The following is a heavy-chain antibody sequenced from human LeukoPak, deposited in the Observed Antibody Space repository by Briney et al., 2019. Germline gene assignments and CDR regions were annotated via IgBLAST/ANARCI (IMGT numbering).Heavy chain of an antibody. J-gene: IGHJ4*02. CDR2: ISASGGST. D-gene: IGHD3-10*01. V-gene: IGHV3-23*01. CDR3: AKDVRVGEYYGSGSYFDY. Sequence: GGSLRLSCAASGFTFSSYAMSWVRQAPGKGLEWVSIISASGGSTYCADSVKGRFTISRDKSRNYLQMNSLRGDDTAIYYCAKDVRVGEYYGSGSYFDYWGQGTLVTVSS. CDR1: GFTFSSYA.